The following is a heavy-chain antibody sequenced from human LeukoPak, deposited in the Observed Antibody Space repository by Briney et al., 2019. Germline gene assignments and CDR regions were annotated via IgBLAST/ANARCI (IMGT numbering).Heavy chain of an antibody. CDR2: INNDGSTT. CDR3: ARGRNYYGSGSYKAYYMDV. D-gene: IGHD3-10*01. V-gene: IGHV3-74*01. J-gene: IGHJ6*03. CDR1: GFTFSNYW. Sequence: GGSLRLSCAASGFTFSNYWMHWVRQTPGKGLVWVSRINNDGSTTSYADSVKGRFTISRDNAKNSLYLQMNSLRAEDTAVYYCARGRNYYGSGSYKAYYMDVWGKGTTVTISS.